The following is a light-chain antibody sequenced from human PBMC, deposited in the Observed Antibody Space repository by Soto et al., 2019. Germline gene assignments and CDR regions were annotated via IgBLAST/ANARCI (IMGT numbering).Light chain of an antibody. J-gene: IGLJ2*01. CDR1: AGTITTGHF. CDR2: DTS. V-gene: IGLV7-46*01. Sequence: QAVVTQEPSLTVSPGGTVTLTCGSSAGTITTGHFPYWFQQKPGQAPRTLIYDTSDRHSWTPARFAGSLLGGKAALTLSGVHAEDEADYYCLVFYSGAMIFGGGTKLTVL. CDR3: LVFYSGAMI.